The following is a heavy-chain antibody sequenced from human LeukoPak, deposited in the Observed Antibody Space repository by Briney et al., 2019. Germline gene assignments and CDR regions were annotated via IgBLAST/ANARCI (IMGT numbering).Heavy chain of an antibody. J-gene: IGHJ4*02. CDR2: IRGSGGST. V-gene: IGHV3-23*01. D-gene: IGHD3-10*01. Sequence: GGSLRLSCAASGFTFSSYAMSWVRQAPGKGLEWVSTIRGSGGSTYYADSVKGRFTISRDNSKNTLYLQTNSLRAEDTAVYYCAKGRLLWLGELPDYWGQGTLVTVSS. CDR3: AKGRLLWLGELPDY. CDR1: GFTFSSYA.